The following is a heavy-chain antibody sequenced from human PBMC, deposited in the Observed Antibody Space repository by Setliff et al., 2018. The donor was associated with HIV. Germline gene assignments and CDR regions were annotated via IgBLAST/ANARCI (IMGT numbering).Heavy chain of an antibody. CDR1: GGTFSRYA. V-gene: IGHV1-69*10. CDR3: ARGGTYAFDY. D-gene: IGHD1-26*01. Sequence: GASVKVSCKASGGTFSRYAISWVRQAPGQGLEWMGGIIAILGTAKYAQKFQGRVTITADKSTSTAYMELSSLKSEDTAIYYCARGGTYAFDYWGQGTLVTVSS. J-gene: IGHJ4*02. CDR2: IIAILGTA.